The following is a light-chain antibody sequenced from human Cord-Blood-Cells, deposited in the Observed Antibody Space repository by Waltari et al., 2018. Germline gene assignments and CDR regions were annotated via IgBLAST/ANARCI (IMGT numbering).Light chain of an antibody. Sequence: QSALTQPASVSGSPGQSITISCTGTSSDVGSYNLVSWYQQHPGKAPKLCIYEGSKRPSGVSNRFSGSKSGNTASLTISGLQAEDEADDYCCSYAGSSTWVFGGGTKLTVL. CDR3: CSYAGSSTWV. V-gene: IGLV2-23*01. J-gene: IGLJ3*02. CDR2: EGS. CDR1: SSDVGSYNL.